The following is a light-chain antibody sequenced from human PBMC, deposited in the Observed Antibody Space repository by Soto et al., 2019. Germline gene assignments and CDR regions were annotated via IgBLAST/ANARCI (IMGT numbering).Light chain of an antibody. J-gene: IGLJ1*01. V-gene: IGLV2-23*01. CDR3: CSYAGGSTYV. Sequence: ALTQPASVSGSPGQSITISCTGTSTDVGYYNLVSWYRHHPGKAPKFLIYEGTKRPSGVSSRFSGSKSGNTASLTISGLHAEDEAYYYCCSYAGGSTYVFGTGTKVTVL. CDR1: STDVGYYNL. CDR2: EGT.